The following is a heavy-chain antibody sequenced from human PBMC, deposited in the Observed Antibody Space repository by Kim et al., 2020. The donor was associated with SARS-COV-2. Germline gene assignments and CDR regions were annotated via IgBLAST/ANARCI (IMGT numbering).Heavy chain of an antibody. CDR3: ARGGSQQLNY. Sequence: GGSLRLSCAASGFTFSSYWMSWVRQAPGKGLEWVANIKQDGSEKYYVDSVKGRVTISSDNAQNSLYLQMNSLRAEDTALYYCARGGSQQLNYWGQGTLVTVSS. V-gene: IGHV3-7*03. CDR2: IKQDGSEK. CDR1: GFTFSSYW. D-gene: IGHD6-13*01. J-gene: IGHJ4*02.